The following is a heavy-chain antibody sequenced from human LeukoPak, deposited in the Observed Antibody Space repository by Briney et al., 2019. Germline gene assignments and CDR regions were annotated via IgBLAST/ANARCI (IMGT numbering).Heavy chain of an antibody. Sequence: SETLSLTCTVSGGSISSSSYYWGWIRQPPGKGLEWIGSIYYSGSTYYNPSLKSRVTISVDTSKNQFSLKLSSVTAADTAVYYCARRTIFGVVIGDWFDPWGQGTLVTVSS. D-gene: IGHD3-3*01. CDR1: GGSISSSSYY. CDR2: IYYSGST. J-gene: IGHJ5*02. V-gene: IGHV4-39*01. CDR3: ARRTIFGVVIGDWFDP.